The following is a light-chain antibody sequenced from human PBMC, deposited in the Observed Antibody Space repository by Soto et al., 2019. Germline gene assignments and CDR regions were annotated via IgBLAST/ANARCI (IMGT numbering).Light chain of an antibody. V-gene: IGLV2-11*01. CDR3: QVWDSSSDHVV. Sequence: QSVLTQPRSVSGSPGQSVTISCTGTSSDVGGYNYVSWYQKYPGKAPKLMIYDVSKRPSGVPERFSGSNSGNTATLTISRVEAGDEADYYCQVWDSSSDHVVFGGGTKLTVL. CDR1: SSDVGGYNY. CDR2: DVS. J-gene: IGLJ2*01.